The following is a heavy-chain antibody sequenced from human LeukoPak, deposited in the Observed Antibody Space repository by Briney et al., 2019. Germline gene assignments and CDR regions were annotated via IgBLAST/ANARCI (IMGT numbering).Heavy chain of an antibody. CDR1: GLTFSSYA. D-gene: IGHD6-13*01. CDR3: ASLYSSSWSRRSSRGVDY. CDR2: ISYDGSNK. Sequence: GGSLRLSCAASGLTFSSYAMHWVRQAPGKGLEWVAVISYDGSNKYYADSVKGRFTISRDNPKNTLYLQMNSLRAEDTAVYYCASLYSSSWSRRSSRGVDYWGQGTLVTVSS. V-gene: IGHV3-30-3*01. J-gene: IGHJ4*02.